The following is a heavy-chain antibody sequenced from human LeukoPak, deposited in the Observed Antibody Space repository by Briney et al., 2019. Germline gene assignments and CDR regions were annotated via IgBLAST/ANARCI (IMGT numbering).Heavy chain of an antibody. D-gene: IGHD6-19*01. J-gene: IGHJ4*02. V-gene: IGHV3-33*01. CDR2: LWEDGTNI. CDR1: GFIFSLYG. CDR3: ARVGYNSGWYEY. Sequence: PGTSLRLSCAASGFIFSLYGMRWVRQAPGKGLEWVAALWEDGTNIRYADSVKGRFTISRDNSKKTLYLQMNSLRAEDTAAYYCARVGYNSGWYEYWGQGTLVIVSS.